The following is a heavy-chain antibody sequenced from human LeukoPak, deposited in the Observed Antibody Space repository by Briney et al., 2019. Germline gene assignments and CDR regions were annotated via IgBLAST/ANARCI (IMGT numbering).Heavy chain of an antibody. CDR3: AKDLAVGTSPRVYAFDV. D-gene: IGHD1/OR15-1a*01. CDR2: SSWNSGTI. CDR1: GFTFSDYA. Sequence: PGRSLRLSCAASGFTFSDYAMHWVRQVPGQGLELVGGSSWNSGTIAYGESVKGRATISRDNARNSLYLEVNSLRVEDTALYYCAKDLAVGTSPRVYAFDVWGQGSLVTVSS. V-gene: IGHV3-9*01. J-gene: IGHJ3*01.